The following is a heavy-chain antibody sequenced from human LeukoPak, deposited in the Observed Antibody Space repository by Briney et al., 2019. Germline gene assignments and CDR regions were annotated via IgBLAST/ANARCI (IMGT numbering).Heavy chain of an antibody. CDR1: GFTFSNAW. V-gene: IGHV3-15*01. CDR2: IKSKTDGGTT. D-gene: IGHD4-17*01. J-gene: IGHJ3*02. CDR3: TTDGAGSDYGDPNDAFDI. Sequence: GGSLRLSCAASGFTFSNAWMSWVRQAPGKGLEWVGRIKSKTDGGTTDYAAPVKGRFTISRDDSKNTLYLQMNSLKTEDTAVYYCTTDGAGSDYGDPNDAFDIWGQGTMVTVSS.